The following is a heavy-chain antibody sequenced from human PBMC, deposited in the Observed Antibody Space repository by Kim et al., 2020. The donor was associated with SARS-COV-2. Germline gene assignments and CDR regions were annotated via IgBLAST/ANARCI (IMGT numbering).Heavy chain of an antibody. CDR3: AREKSENDSSGYYPEEFDY. J-gene: IGHJ4*02. CDR2: IYYSGST. D-gene: IGHD3-22*01. Sequence: SETLSLTCTVSGGSISSSSYYWGWIRQPPGKGLEWIGSIYYSGSTYYNPSLKSRVTISVDTSKNQFSLKLSSVTAADTAVYYCAREKSENDSSGYYPEEFDYWGQGTLVTVSS. V-gene: IGHV4-39*07. CDR1: GGSISSSSYY.